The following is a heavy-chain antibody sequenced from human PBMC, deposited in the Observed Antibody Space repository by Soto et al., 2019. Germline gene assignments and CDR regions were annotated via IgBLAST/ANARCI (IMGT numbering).Heavy chain of an antibody. J-gene: IGHJ5*02. CDR1: GGSISSSSYY. Sequence: QLQLQESGPGLVKPSETLSLTCTVSGGSISSSSYYWGWIRQPPGKGLEWIGSIYYSGSTHYNPSLKSRVTISVDTSKNQCSLKLSSVTAADTAVYYCARPRHSSWWGWFDPWGQGTLVTVSS. CDR3: ARPRHSSWWGWFDP. D-gene: IGHD2-8*02. V-gene: IGHV4-39*01. CDR2: IYYSGST.